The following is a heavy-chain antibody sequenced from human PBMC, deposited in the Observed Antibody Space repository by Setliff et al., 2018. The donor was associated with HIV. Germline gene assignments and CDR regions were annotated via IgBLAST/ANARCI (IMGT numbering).Heavy chain of an antibody. Sequence: ASVKVSCKASGYTFTSYGISWVRQAPGQGLEWMGWISGYNGNTKYVQKYQGRVTMTTDTSTNKVYMELRTLRSDDTAVYYCARVPYRSAWFSGGHDAFDVWGQGTMVTV. J-gene: IGHJ3*01. V-gene: IGHV1-18*01. CDR1: GYTFTSYG. CDR2: ISGYNGNT. D-gene: IGHD6-19*01. CDR3: ARVPYRSAWFSGGHDAFDV.